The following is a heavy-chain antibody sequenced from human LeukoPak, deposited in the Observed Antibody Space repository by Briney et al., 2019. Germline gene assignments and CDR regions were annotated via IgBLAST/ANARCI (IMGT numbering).Heavy chain of an antibody. J-gene: IGHJ3*02. V-gene: IGHV1-69*04. D-gene: IGHD1-26*01. CDR1: GGTFSSYA. CDR3: ARDILVGATTMAFDI. CDR2: IIPILGIA. Sequence: SVKVSCKASGGTFSSYAISWVRQAPGQGLEWMGRIIPILGIANYAQKFQGRVTITADKSTSTAYMELSRLRPEQTAVYYCARDILVGATTMAFDIWGQGTMVTVSS.